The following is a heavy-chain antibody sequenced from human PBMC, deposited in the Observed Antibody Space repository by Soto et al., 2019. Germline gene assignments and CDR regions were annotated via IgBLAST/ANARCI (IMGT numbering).Heavy chain of an antibody. D-gene: IGHD1-26*01. V-gene: IGHV3-73*01. CDR3: TRRRSGSYYFQH. Sequence: GGSLRLSCAASGFTFSGSAMHWVRQASGKGLEWVGRIRSKANSYATAYAASVKGRFTISRDDSKNTAYLQMNSLKTEDTAVYYCTRRRSGSYYFQHWGQGTLVTVSS. CDR2: IRSKANSYAT. J-gene: IGHJ1*01. CDR1: GFTFSGSA.